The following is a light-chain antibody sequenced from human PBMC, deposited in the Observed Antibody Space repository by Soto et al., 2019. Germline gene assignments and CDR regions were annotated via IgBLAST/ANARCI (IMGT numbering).Light chain of an antibody. J-gene: IGKJ3*01. V-gene: IGKV1-33*01. Sequence: DIQMTQSPSSLSASVGDRVTITCQASQDITNYLNWYQQKAGIAPKVLISDASNLETGFPPRFSGSGSGTEFTLTVSGLQPEDFEPYYCQQYDNLPHTFGPGTQVAIK. CDR3: QQYDNLPHT. CDR1: QDITNY. CDR2: DAS.